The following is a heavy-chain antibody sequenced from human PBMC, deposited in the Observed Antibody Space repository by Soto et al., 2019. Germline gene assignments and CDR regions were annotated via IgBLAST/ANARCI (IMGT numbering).Heavy chain of an antibody. V-gene: IGHV3-33*01. CDR2: IWYDGSNK. CDR3: ARDPAYCSGGSCYSESGYYFDY. D-gene: IGHD2-15*01. CDR1: GFTFSSYG. Sequence: QVQLVESGGGVVQPGRSLRLSCAASGFTFSSYGMHWVRQAPGKGLEWVAVIWYDGSNKYYADSVKGRFTISRDNSKNTLYLQMNSLRAEDTAVYYCARDPAYCSGGSCYSESGYYFDYWGQGTLVIVSS. J-gene: IGHJ4*02.